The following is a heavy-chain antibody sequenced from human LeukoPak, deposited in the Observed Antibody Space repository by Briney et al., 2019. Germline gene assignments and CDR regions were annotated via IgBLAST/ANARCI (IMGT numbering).Heavy chain of an antibody. CDR2: ISDSGGST. CDR3: AKELVVATMYFDF. J-gene: IGHJ4*02. D-gene: IGHD5-12*01. Sequence: HAGGSLRLSCAASGFTFSSYSMNWVRQAPGKGLEWVSTISDSGGSTYYADSVKGRFTISRDNSKNTLYLQMNSLRAEDTAVYFCAKELVVATMYFDFWGQGTLVTVSS. V-gene: IGHV3-23*01. CDR1: GFTFSSYS.